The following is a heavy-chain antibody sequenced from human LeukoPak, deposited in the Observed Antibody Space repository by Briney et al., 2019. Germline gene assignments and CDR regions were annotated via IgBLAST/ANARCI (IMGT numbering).Heavy chain of an antibody. CDR1: GYTLTELS. V-gene: IGHV1-24*01. J-gene: IGHJ1*01. CDR2: FDPEDGET. D-gene: IGHD6-13*01. CDR3: ATAPYSSSSWSYAEYFQH. Sequence: ASVKVSCKVSGYTLTELSMHWVRQAPGKGLEWMGGFDPEDGETIYAQKFQGRVTMTEDTSTDTAYMELSSLRSEDTAVYYCATAPYSSSSWSYAEYFQHWGQGTLVTVSS.